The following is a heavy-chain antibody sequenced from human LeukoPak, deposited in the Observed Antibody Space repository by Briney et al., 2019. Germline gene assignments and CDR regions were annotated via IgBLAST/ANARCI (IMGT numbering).Heavy chain of an antibody. CDR2: ISYDGSNK. V-gene: IGHV3-30*04. CDR1: GFTFSRYG. CDR3: AKDLRDAFDI. Sequence: GGSLRLSCAASGFTFSRYGMHWVRQAPGKGLEWVTAISYDGSNKYYADSVKGRFTISRDNSKNTLYLQMNSLRAEDTAVYYCAKDLRDAFDIWGQGTMVTVSS. J-gene: IGHJ3*02.